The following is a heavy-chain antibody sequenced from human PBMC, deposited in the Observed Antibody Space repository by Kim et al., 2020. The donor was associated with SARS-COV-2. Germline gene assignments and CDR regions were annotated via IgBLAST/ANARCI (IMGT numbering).Heavy chain of an antibody. CDR2: INHSGST. Sequence: SETLSLTCAVYGGSFSGYYWSWIRQPPGKGLEWIGEINHSGSTNYNPSLKSRVTISVDTSKNQFSLKLSSVTAADTAVYYCARVGSWYHAFDIWGQGTMVTVSS. D-gene: IGHD6-13*01. V-gene: IGHV4-34*01. CDR3: ARVGSWYHAFDI. CDR1: GGSFSGYY. J-gene: IGHJ3*02.